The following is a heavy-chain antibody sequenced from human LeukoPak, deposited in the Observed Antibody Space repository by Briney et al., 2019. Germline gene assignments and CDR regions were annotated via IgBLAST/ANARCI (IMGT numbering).Heavy chain of an antibody. J-gene: IGHJ4*02. Sequence: KPSETLSLTCPVSGASISSSNYYWGWIRQPPGKGLEWIGSIYYSGSTYYNPSLKSRVTISVDTSRNQFSLKLRSVTAADTATYFCARESNWVFDYWGQGARVTVSS. CDR3: ARESNWVFDY. V-gene: IGHV4-39*07. D-gene: IGHD7-27*01. CDR1: GASISSSNYY. CDR2: IYYSGST.